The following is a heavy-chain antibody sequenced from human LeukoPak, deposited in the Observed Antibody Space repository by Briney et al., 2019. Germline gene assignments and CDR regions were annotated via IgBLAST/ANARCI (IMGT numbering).Heavy chain of an antibody. Sequence: EASVKVSCKASGGTFSSYAISWVRQAPGQGLEWMGGIIPIFGTANYAQKFQGRVMITADESTSTAYMELSSLRSEDTAVYYCATDAEGSLHYYDSNLDGFDIWGQGTMVTVSS. CDR3: ATDAEGSLHYYDSNLDGFDI. CDR2: IIPIFGTA. CDR1: GGTFSSYA. V-gene: IGHV1-69*13. D-gene: IGHD3-22*01. J-gene: IGHJ3*02.